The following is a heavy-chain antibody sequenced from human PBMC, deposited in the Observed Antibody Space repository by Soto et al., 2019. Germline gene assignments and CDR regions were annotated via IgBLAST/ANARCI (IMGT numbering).Heavy chain of an antibody. CDR1: GDSVSSNSAG. J-gene: IGHJ4*01. V-gene: IGHV6-1*01. CDR3: ARGEQYSGRIFDY. Sequence: QTLSLTCAITGDSVSSNSAGWSWVRQSPSRGLEWLGRTYYRSKWYYEYAVSVRGRITINPDTSKNQYSLQLNSVTPEDTAVYFCARGEQYSGRIFDYWGQGTLVTASS. D-gene: IGHD1-26*01. CDR2: TYYRSKWYY.